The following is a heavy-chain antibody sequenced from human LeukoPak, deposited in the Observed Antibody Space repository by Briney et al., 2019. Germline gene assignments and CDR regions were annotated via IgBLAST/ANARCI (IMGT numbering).Heavy chain of an antibody. CDR3: ARVRRIDFYYYYGMDV. D-gene: IGHD3-3*02. CDR2: IYSGGST. Sequence: PGGSLRLSCAASGFTVSSNYMSWVRQAPGKGLEWGSAIYSGGSTYYADSVKGRFTISRHNSKNTLYLQMNSLRAEDTAVYYCARVRRIDFYYYYGMDVWGQGTTVTVSS. V-gene: IGHV3-53*01. CDR1: GFTVSSNY. J-gene: IGHJ6*02.